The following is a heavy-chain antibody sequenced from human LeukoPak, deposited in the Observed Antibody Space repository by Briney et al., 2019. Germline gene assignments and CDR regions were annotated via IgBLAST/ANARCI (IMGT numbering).Heavy chain of an antibody. V-gene: IGHV1-2*02. CDR1: GYTFTGYY. CDR3: ARDLANGYKNPRRYYFDY. Sequence: ASVKVSCKASGYTFTGYYMHWVRQAPGQGLEWMGWINPNSGGTNYAQKFQGRVTMTRDTSISTAYMELSRLRSDDTAVYYCARDLANGYKNPRRYYFDYWGQGTLVTVSS. CDR2: INPNSGGT. D-gene: IGHD5-24*01. J-gene: IGHJ4*02.